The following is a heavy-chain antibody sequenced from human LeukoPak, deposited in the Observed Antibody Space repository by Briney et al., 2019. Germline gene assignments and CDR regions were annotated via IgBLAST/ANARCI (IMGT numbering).Heavy chain of an antibody. J-gene: IGHJ6*03. CDR2: ISAYNGNT. CDR3: ARVLGDYDFWSGYYGHYYYYMDV. CDR1: GYTFTGYY. V-gene: IGHV1-18*04. D-gene: IGHD3-3*01. Sequence: GASVKVSCKASGYTFTGYYMHWVRQAPGQGLEWMGWISAYNGNTNYAQKLRGRVTMTTDTSTSTAYMELRSLRSDDTAVYYCARVLGDYDFWSGYYGHYYYYMDVWGKGTTVTVSS.